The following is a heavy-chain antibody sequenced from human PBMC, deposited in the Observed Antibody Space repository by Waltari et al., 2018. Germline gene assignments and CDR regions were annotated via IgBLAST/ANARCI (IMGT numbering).Heavy chain of an antibody. Sequence: QLQLQESGPGLVTPSGTLSLTCTVSDDSISSGDYYWGWIRQPPGKGLEWIGRIYYSGTTSYNPSLRSRVTMSVDTSKKQFSLKLSSVTAADTAVYYCARSLHVFKAAAGMFDYWGQGTLVTVSS. CDR1: DDSISSGDYY. V-gene: IGHV4-39*01. J-gene: IGHJ4*02. CDR3: ARSLHVFKAAAGMFDY. CDR2: IYYSGTT. D-gene: IGHD6-13*01.